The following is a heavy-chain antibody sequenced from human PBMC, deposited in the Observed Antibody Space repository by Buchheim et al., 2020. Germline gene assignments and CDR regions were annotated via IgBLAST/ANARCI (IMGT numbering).Heavy chain of an antibody. D-gene: IGHD1-1*01. CDR2: IWYDGSTK. J-gene: IGHJ4*02. CDR3: ARDLYQVERGFGFDY. CDR1: GFTFSSYG. V-gene: IGHV3-33*01. Sequence: QVQLVESGGGVVQPGRSLRLSCAASGFTFSSYGMHWVRQAPGKGLEWVAVIWYDGSTKYYADSVKGRFTISRDNSKNTLYLQMNSLRAEDTAVYYCARDLYQVERGFGFDYWGQGTL.